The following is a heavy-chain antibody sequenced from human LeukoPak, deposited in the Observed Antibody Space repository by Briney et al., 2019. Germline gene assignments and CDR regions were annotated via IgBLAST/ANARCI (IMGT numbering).Heavy chain of an antibody. J-gene: IGHJ5*01. V-gene: IGHV4-4*07. CDR3: ARDRGLDGSDQLDS. D-gene: IGHD3-10*01. CDR2: INSNGDT. CDR1: GGSISSYH. Sequence: TSETLSLTCTVSGGSISSYHWIWIRQTAGKGLEWIGRINSNGDTVYNPSLKSRATMSLDMTNNQFSLKLSSVTAADTAVYYCARDRGLDGSDQLDSWGPGTLVTVSS.